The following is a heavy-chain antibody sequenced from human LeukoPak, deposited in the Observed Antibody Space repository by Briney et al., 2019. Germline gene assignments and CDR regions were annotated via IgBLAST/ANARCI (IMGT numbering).Heavy chain of an antibody. CDR2: IYSGGST. CDR3: ARAAAAGATDY. J-gene: IGHJ4*02. Sequence: GGSLRLSCAASGFTVSSNYMSWVRQAPGKGLEWVSVIYSGGSTYYADSVKGRFTISRDNSKNTLHLQMNSLRAEDTAVYYCARAAAAGATDYWGQGTLVTVSS. CDR1: GFTVSSNY. D-gene: IGHD6-13*01. V-gene: IGHV3-53*01.